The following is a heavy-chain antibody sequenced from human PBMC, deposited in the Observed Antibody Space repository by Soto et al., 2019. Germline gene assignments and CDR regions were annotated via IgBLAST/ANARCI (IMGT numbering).Heavy chain of an antibody. CDR1: GYSFSNYG. J-gene: IGHJ4*02. CDR2: ISVYDGKT. D-gene: IGHD1-26*01. CDR3: ARAVPYSVGARLDY. Sequence: QVQLLQTGAEVKKPGASVKVSCKVSGYSFSNYGITWVRQAPGQGLEWMGWISVYDGKTAYAQKVQDRVTVTIDTSTSTAYMELSSLRSDDTAVYHCARAVPYSVGARLDYWGQGTLVTVSS. V-gene: IGHV1-18*01.